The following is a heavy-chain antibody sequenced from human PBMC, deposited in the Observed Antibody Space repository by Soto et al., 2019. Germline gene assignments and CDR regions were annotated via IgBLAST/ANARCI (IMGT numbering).Heavy chain of an antibody. Sequence: QVQLVQSGAEVKKPGSSVKVSCKASGGTFSSYAISWVRQAPGQGLEWMGGIIPISDTTNYAQKFQGRVTITADESTRTAYMERSSLRSEDTAVYYCARSQGSSTSLEIYYYYCYGMDVWGQGTTVTVSS. V-gene: IGHV1-69*01. CDR1: GGTFSSYA. J-gene: IGHJ6*02. CDR3: ARSQGSSTSLEIYYYYCYGMDV. D-gene: IGHD2-2*01. CDR2: IIPISDTT.